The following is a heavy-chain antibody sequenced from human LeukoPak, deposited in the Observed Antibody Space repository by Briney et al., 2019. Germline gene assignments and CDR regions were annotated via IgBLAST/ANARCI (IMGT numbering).Heavy chain of an antibody. J-gene: IGHJ4*02. CDR1: GGSISFYY. CDR2: IHASGIT. V-gene: IGHV4-4*09. CDR3: ARGRAGVQPFDY. Sequence: SETLSLTCTVSGGSISFYYWSWIRQPPGKGLEWIGYIHASGITDYNSSLKSRVTISVDTYKNQFSLKLTSVTAADTAVYYCARGRAGVQPFDYWGQGTLVTVSS. D-gene: IGHD1-1*01.